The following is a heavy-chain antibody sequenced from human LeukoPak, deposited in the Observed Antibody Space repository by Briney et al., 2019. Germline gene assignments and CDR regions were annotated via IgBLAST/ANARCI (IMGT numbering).Heavy chain of an antibody. J-gene: IGHJ3*02. D-gene: IGHD3-22*01. CDR2: ITSSGVTM. Sequence: GGSLRLSCALSGFTFSRYEMSWVRQAPGKGLEWVSSITSSGVTMSYADSVGGRFTISRDNAKNSLYLQMNSLRAEDTAVYYCARGTFSYYYDSSGYFDASEIWGQGTMVTVSS. CDR3: ARGTFSYYYDSSGYFDASEI. CDR1: GFTFSRYE. V-gene: IGHV3-48*03.